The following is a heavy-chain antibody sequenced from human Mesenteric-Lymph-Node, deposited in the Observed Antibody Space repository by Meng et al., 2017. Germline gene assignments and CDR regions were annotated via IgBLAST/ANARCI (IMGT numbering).Heavy chain of an antibody. CDR3: AKDRLQSHFDY. V-gene: IGHV3-23*01. CDR1: GFTFSSHP. D-gene: IGHD4-11*01. CDR2: VSGSGGDT. J-gene: IGHJ4*02. Sequence: GESLKISCAASGFTFSSHPMTWVRQAPGMGLEWVSSVSGSGGDTYYADSVKGRFTISRDNSKNTLYLQMNSLRAEDTAVYYCAKDRLQSHFDYWGQGTLVTVSS.